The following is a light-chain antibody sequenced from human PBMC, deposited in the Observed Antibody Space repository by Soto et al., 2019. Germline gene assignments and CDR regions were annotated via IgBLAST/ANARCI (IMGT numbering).Light chain of an antibody. Sequence: EIVLTQSPVTLALSPVERATVSCRASQSVRTYLAWYQVKPGQAPRLLIYDASRRASGVPARFSGSGSGTDFTLTIRSLAPEDFALYNCQQRSTWPPIPFGQGTRLEIK. CDR2: DAS. J-gene: IGKJ5*01. V-gene: IGKV3-11*01. CDR3: QQRSTWPPIP. CDR1: QSVRTY.